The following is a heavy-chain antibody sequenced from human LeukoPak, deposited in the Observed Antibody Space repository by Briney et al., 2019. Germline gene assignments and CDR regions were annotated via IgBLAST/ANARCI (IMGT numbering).Heavy chain of an antibody. V-gene: IGHV4-39*07. CDR2: IYYRGST. CDR1: LLPLRCSIYD. Sequence: SETLSLMRSVSLLPLRCSIYDWGWIRPPPGKGLEWIGSIYYRGSTYYNTSLKGRVTISVDTSKNQFSLKLSSVTAADTAVYSCARAKSIAARGCFDYWGQGTLVTVSS. D-gene: IGHD6-6*01. CDR3: ARAKSIAARGCFDY. J-gene: IGHJ4*02.